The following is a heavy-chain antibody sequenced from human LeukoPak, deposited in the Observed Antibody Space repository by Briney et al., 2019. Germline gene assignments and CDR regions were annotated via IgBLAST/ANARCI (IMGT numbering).Heavy chain of an antibody. CDR3: AGYGDYVDCFAY. Sequence: GASLRLSCAASGFTFSSYEMNWVRQAPGKGLEWVSYISSSGSTMYYADSVRGRFTISRDNAENSLYLQMNSLRDEDTAVYYCAGYGDYVDCFAYWGQGTLVTVSS. CDR2: ISSSGSTM. D-gene: IGHD4-17*01. CDR1: GFTFSSYE. V-gene: IGHV3-48*03. J-gene: IGHJ4*02.